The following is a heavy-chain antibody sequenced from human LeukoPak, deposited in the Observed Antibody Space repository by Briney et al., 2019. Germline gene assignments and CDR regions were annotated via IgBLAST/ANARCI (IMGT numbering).Heavy chain of an antibody. Sequence: PSETLSLTCAVYGGSFSGYYWSWIRQPPGKGLEWIGEINHSGSTNYNPSLKSRVTMSVDTSKNQFSLKLSSVTAADTAVYYCARSLMATAGGMDVWGQGTTVTVSS. V-gene: IGHV4-34*01. J-gene: IGHJ6*02. D-gene: IGHD5-24*01. CDR3: ARSLMATAGGMDV. CDR2: INHSGST. CDR1: GGSFSGYY.